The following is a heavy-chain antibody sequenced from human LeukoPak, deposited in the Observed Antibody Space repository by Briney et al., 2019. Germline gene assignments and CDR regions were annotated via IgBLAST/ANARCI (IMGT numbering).Heavy chain of an antibody. D-gene: IGHD6-6*01. CDR2: IKEEGSVK. Sequence: GGSLRLSCAASGFTFNNYWMSWVRQAPGKGLEWVANIKEEGSVKYYVDSMKGRFTISRDNAKNSLYLQMSSLRVEDTAMYYCARIGYSSSSTDYWGQGTLVTVSS. J-gene: IGHJ4*02. V-gene: IGHV3-7*01. CDR3: ARIGYSSSSTDY. CDR1: GFTFNNYW.